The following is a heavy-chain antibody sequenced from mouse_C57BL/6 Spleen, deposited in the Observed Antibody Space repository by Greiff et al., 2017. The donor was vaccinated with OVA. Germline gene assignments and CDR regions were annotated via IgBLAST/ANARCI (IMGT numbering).Heavy chain of an antibody. V-gene: IGHV5-16*01. J-gene: IGHJ1*03. CDR1: GFTFSDYY. D-gene: IGHD2-12*01. CDR3: ARDYEGNYDV. CDR2: INYDGSST. Sequence: EVQRVESEGGLVQPGSSMKLSCTASGFTFSDYYMAWVRQVPEKGLEWVANINYDGSSTYYLDSLQSRFIISRDNAKNILYLQMSSLKSEDTATYYCARDYEGNYDVWGTGTTVTVSS.